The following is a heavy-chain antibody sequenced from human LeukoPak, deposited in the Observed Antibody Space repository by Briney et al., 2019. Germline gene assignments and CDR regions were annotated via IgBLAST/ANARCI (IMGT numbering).Heavy chain of an antibody. CDR3: TRGLLGIDY. CDR1: GFTFSSYG. CDR2: ISSSCSYI. V-gene: IGHV3-21*01. Sequence: GGSLRLSCAAAGFTFSSYGMHWVRQAPGKGLEWDSSISSSCSYISYANAVKGRFTISRENAKNTLYLQMNMLRAEDTGVYYCTRGLLGIDYWGQGTLVTVSS. J-gene: IGHJ4*02. D-gene: IGHD2-8*02.